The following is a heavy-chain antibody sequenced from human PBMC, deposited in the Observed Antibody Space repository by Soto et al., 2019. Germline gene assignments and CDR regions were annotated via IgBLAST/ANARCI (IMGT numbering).Heavy chain of an antibody. CDR3: ARAMGDWGTYYYSYGFEV. D-gene: IGHD3-16*01. CDR2: IYYSGAT. J-gene: IGHJ6*01. Sequence: SETLSLTCSFSVVSMRGSTSNFYWSWIRQSPGKGLEWIGSIYYSGATNYNPSLESRLTISVDTSKNQFSLNLSSVTAADSAVYYCARAMGDWGTYYYSYGFEVWGQGTTVNVSS. V-gene: IGHV4-59*01. CDR1: VVSMRGSTSNFY.